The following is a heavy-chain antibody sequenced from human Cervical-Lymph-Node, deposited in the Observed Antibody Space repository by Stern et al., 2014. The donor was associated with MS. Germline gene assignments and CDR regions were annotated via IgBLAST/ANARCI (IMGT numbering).Heavy chain of an antibody. Sequence: EDQLVESGGGVIQPGGSLRLSCTASGVTVSRDYMTWVRQAPGKGLEWVSLITNVGSTFYTDSVKGRFTISRDDSKNTVYLHMTSLRAEDTAMYYCARDTSSPERSDWWGQGTLVTVSS. J-gene: IGHJ4*02. CDR3: ARDTSSPERSDW. V-gene: IGHV3-53*01. CDR2: ITNVGST. D-gene: IGHD1-1*01. CDR1: GVTVSRDY.